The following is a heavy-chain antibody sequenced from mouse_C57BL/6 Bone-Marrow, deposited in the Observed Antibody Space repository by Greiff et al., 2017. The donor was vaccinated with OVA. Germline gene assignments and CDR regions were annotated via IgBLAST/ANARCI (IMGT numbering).Heavy chain of an antibody. CDR1: GYTFTSYW. CDR3: ARRESTMITTRAMDY. V-gene: IGHV1-64*01. J-gene: IGHJ4*01. CDR2: IHPNSGST. D-gene: IGHD2-4*01. Sequence: QVQLQQPGAELVKPGASVKLSCKASGYTFTSYWMHWVKQRPGQGLEWIGMIHPNSGSTNYNEKFKSKATLTVDKSSSTAYMQLSSLTSEDSAVYYSARRESTMITTRAMDYWGQGTSVTVSS.